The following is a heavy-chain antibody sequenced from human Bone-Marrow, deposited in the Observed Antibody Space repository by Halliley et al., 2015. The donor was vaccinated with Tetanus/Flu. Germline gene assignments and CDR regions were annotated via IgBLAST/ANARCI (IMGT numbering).Heavy chain of an antibody. CDR3: ASQNYNFYFDY. D-gene: IGHD1-1*01. J-gene: IGHJ4*02. CDR2: ISSSGGT. V-gene: IGHV4-30-4*05. Sequence: GLGWIGYISSSGGTYYNPSLSRRVTISEDTSKNQFSLRLTSVTAADTAVYYCASQNYNFYFDYWGQGALVTVSS.